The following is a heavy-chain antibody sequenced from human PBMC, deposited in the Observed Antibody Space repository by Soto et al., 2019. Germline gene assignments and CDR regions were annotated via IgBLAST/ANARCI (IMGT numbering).Heavy chain of an antibody. Sequence: GDSVKVSCKGSGYTFTSYYMHWVLQAPGQGLEWMGIINPSGGSTSYAQKFQGRVTMTRDTSTSTVYMELSSLRSEDTAVYYCARPQQWLGYWYFDLWGRGTLVTVSS. CDR1: GYTFTSYY. CDR3: ARPQQWLGYWYFDL. D-gene: IGHD6-19*01. CDR2: INPSGGST. J-gene: IGHJ2*01. V-gene: IGHV1-46*01.